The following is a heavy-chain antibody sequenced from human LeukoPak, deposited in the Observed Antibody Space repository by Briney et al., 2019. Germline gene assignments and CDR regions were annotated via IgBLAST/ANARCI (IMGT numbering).Heavy chain of an antibody. Sequence: SETLSLTCTVSGGSISSYHWSWIRQPPGKGLEWIGFIYTSGSTNYNPSLKSRVTISVDTSKNQFSLKLGSVTAADTAMYYCARSGYYYDSSGYPDDAFDIWGQGTMVTVSS. CDR2: IYTSGST. J-gene: IGHJ3*02. V-gene: IGHV4-4*09. D-gene: IGHD3-22*01. CDR3: ARSGYYYDSSGYPDDAFDI. CDR1: GGSISSYH.